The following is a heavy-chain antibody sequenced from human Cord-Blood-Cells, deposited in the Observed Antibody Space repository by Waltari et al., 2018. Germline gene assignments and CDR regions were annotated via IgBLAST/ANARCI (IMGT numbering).Heavy chain of an antibody. J-gene: IGHJ6*02. CDR2: ISGSGGST. CDR1: GFTFSSYA. CDR3: AKVIAAAAKYGMDV. V-gene: IGHV3-23*01. D-gene: IGHD6-13*01. Sequence: EVQLLESGGGLVQPGGSLRLSCAASGFTFSSYAMSWVRQAPGKGLEWVSAISGSGGSTYYADSVKGPFTISRDNSKDTLYLQMNSLRAEDTAVYYCAKVIAAAAKYGMDVWGQGTTVTVSS.